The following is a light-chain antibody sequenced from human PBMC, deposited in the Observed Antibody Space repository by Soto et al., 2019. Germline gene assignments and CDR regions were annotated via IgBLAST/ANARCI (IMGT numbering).Light chain of an antibody. CDR2: AAS. Sequence: DIQMTQSPSSVSASVGDRVTITCRASQGISSRLAWYQQKPGRAPKLLIYAASSLQSGAPSRFTGSGSGTDCTLTITSLQPDDIAVYFCQQANSFPLTFGGGTKVEIK. V-gene: IGKV1-12*01. CDR3: QQANSFPLT. CDR1: QGISSR. J-gene: IGKJ4*01.